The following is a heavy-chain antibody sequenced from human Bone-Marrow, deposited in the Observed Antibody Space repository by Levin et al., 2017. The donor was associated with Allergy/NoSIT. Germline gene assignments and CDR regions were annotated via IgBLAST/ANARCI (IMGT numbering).Heavy chain of an antibody. CDR1: GFTFSSYA. J-gene: IGHJ6*02. CDR3: ARGLGTWFGEDYYYGMDV. CDR2: ISYDGSNK. V-gene: IGHV3-30*04. D-gene: IGHD3-10*01. Sequence: QPGGSLRLSCAASGFTFSSYAMHWVRQAPGKGLEWVAVISYDGSNKYYADSVKGRFTISRDNSKNTLYLQMNSLRAEDTAVYYCARGLGTWFGEDYYYGMDVWGQGTTVTVSS.